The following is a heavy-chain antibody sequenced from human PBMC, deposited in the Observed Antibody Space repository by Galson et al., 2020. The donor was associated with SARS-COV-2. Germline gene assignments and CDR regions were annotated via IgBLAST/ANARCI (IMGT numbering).Heavy chain of an antibody. D-gene: IGHD6-6*01. J-gene: IGHJ6*02. CDR2: IYYSGST. CDR1: GGSISSSSYY. CDR3: ASLWQLDYYYYGMDV. V-gene: IGHV4-39*07. Sequence: SETLSLTCTVSGGSISSSSYYWGWIRQPPGKGLEWIGSIYYSGSTYYNPSLKSRVTISVDTSKNQFSLKLSSVTAADTAVYYCASLWQLDYYYYGMDVWGQGTTVTVSS.